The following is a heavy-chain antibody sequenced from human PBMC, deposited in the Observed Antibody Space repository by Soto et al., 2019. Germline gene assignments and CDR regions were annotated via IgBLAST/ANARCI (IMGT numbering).Heavy chain of an antibody. J-gene: IGHJ4*01. D-gene: IGHD6-19*01. V-gene: IGHV3-30-3*01. CDR3: ARDGVAVAANRFDY. CDR1: GFSFSSYA. CDR2: ISYDGSNK. Sequence: GVSLRLSCAACGFSFSSYAMHWVRQAPGKGLEWVAVISYDGSNKYYAVSVKGRFTISRDNSKNTLYLQMNSLRAEAAAVYYCARDGVAVAANRFDYWGQGTLVTVSS.